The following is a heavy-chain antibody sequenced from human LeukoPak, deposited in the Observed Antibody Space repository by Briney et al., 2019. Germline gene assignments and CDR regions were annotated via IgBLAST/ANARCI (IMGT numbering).Heavy chain of an antibody. CDR2: ISAYNGNT. J-gene: IGHJ4*02. CDR3: ARESYDFWATYYFDY. D-gene: IGHD3-3*01. Sequence: ASVTVSCKASGYTFTDYYIHWVRQAPGQGLEWMGWISAYNGNTNYAQKLQGRVTMTTDTSTSTAYMELRSLRSDDTAVYYCARESYDFWATYYFDYWGQGTLVTVSS. V-gene: IGHV1-18*04. CDR1: GYTFTDYY.